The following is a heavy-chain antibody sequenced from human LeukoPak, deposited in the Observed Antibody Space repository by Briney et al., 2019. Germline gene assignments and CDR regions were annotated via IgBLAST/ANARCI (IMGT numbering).Heavy chain of an antibody. CDR3: AKARVITSFDY. D-gene: IGHD3-22*01. J-gene: IGHJ4*02. CDR1: GFTFNNYV. CDR2: VSGSGSTA. Sequence: GGSLRLSCAASGFTFNNYVMSWVRQAPGKGLEWVSSVSGSGSTAYYADSVKGRFTISRDDSKNTLYLQMNTMRAEDTATYCCAKARVITSFDYWGQGTLVTVSS. V-gene: IGHV3-23*01.